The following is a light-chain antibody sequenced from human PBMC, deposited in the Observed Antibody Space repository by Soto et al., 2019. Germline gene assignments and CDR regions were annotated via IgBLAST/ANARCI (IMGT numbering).Light chain of an antibody. CDR3: SSYTSSSTYV. J-gene: IGLJ1*01. Sequence: SVLPQPASVTGFPGQSITISCTGTSSDVGGYNYVSWYQQHPGKAPKLMIYDVSNRPSGVSNRFSGSKSGNTASLTISGLQAEDEADYYCSSYTSSSTYVFGTGTKVTVL. CDR2: DVS. V-gene: IGLV2-14*01. CDR1: SSDVGGYNY.